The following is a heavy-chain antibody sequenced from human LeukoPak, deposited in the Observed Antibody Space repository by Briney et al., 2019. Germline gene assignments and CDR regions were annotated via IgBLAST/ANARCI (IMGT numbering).Heavy chain of an antibody. CDR2: IYYSGST. CDR1: GGSISSYY. D-gene: IGHD6-6*01. Sequence: SETLSLTCTVSGGSISSYYWSWIRQPPGKGLEWIGSIYYSGSTYYNPSLKSRVTISVDTSKNQFSLKLSSVTAADTAVYYCARDDSSSPQYYGMDVWGQGTTVTVSS. CDR3: ARDDSSSPQYYGMDV. J-gene: IGHJ6*02. V-gene: IGHV4-59*12.